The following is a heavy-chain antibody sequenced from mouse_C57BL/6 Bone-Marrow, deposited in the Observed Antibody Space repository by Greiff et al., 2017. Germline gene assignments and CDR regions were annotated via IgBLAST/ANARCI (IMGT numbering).Heavy chain of an antibody. Sequence: VQLQQSGAELARPGASVKLSCKASGYTFTSYGISWVKQRTGQGLEWIGEIYPRSGNTYYNEKFKGKATLTADKSSSTAYMELRSLTSEDSAVYVCAREGREFAYWGQGTLVTVSA. CDR2: IYPRSGNT. CDR1: GYTFTSYG. J-gene: IGHJ3*01. D-gene: IGHD3-1*01. V-gene: IGHV1-81*01. CDR3: AREGREFAY.